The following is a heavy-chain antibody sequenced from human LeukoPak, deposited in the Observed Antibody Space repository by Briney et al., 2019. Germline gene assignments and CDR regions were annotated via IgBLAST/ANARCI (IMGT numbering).Heavy chain of an antibody. V-gene: IGHV3-23*01. CDR1: GFTFSSYA. J-gene: IGHJ4*02. CDR3: AKWDYGDYYFDS. Sequence: GGSLRLSCAASGFTFSSYAMSWVRQAPGKGLEWVSAISGSGGSTYYADSVRGRFTISRDNSKNTLYLQMNSLRAEDTAVYYCAKWDYGDYYFDSWGQGTLVTVSS. D-gene: IGHD4-17*01. CDR2: ISGSGGST.